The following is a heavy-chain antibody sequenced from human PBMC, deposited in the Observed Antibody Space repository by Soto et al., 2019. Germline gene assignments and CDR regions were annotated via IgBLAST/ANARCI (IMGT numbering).Heavy chain of an antibody. CDR1: GFSLSTSGVG. CDR2: IYWSGDE. CDR3: ARGLATLPVFAFDI. J-gene: IGHJ3*02. V-gene: IGHV2-5*01. Sequence: SGPTLKNPTQTLTLTCSFSGFSLSTSGVGVGWIRQSPGKALEWLALIYWSGDEHYRPSLKSRLSIIKDTSKNHVVLIMTDMDPVDTATYYCARGLATLPVFAFDIWGQGTMVTVSS. D-gene: IGHD6-6*01.